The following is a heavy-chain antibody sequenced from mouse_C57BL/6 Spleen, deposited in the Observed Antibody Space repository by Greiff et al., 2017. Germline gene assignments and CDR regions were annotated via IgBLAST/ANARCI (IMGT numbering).Heavy chain of an antibody. V-gene: IGHV1-53*01. CDR3: ARGEYYAKDY. CDR1: GYTFTSYW. J-gene: IGHJ4*01. CDR2: INPSNGGT. Sequence: QVHVKQPGTELVKPGASVKLSCKASGYTFTSYWMHWVKQRPGQGLEWIGNINPSNGGTNYNEKFKSKATLTVDKSSSTAYMQLSSLTSEDSAVYYCARGEYYAKDYWGQGTAGTVAS.